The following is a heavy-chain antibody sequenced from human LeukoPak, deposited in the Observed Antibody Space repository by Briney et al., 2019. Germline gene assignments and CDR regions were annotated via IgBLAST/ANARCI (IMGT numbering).Heavy chain of an antibody. D-gene: IGHD6-19*01. CDR3: AKDIPHSSGWSSNPPIGD. CDR2: ISWNSGSI. CDR1: GLTFDDYA. V-gene: IGHV3-9*01. J-gene: IGHJ4*02. Sequence: PGRSLRLSCAASGLTFDDYAMHWVRQAPGKGLEWVSGISWNSGSIGYADSVKGRFTISRDNAKNSLYLQMNSLRAEDTALYYCAKDIPHSSGWSSNPPIGDWGQGTLVTVSS.